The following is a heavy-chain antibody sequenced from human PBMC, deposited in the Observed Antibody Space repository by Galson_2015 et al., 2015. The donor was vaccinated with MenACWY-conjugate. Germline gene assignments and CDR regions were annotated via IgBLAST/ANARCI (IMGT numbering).Heavy chain of an antibody. CDR1: GFTFSDYY. D-gene: IGHD5-12*01. V-gene: IGHV3-11*06. CDR3: ARTTQSYSGYAFEK. J-gene: IGHJ4*02. Sequence: SLRLSCAASGFTFSDYYMSWIRQAPGKGLEWVAYISSGHIYSNHADSVKGRFTISRDNAKNSLFLQMNSLRAEDTAVYFCARTTQSYSGYAFEKWGQGPLVTVSS. CDR2: ISSGHIYS.